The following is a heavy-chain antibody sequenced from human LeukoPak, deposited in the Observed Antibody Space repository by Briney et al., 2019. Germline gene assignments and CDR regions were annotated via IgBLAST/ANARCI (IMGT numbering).Heavy chain of an antibody. V-gene: IGHV3-30*04. CDR1: GFTFSSYA. CDR2: ISYDGSNK. D-gene: IGHD5-18*01. CDR3: ARVQGRYSYGSGFDS. Sequence: GGSLRLSCAASGFTFSSYAMHWVRQAPGKGLEWVAVISYDGSNKYYADSVKGRFTISRDNSKNTLYLQMNSLRAEDTAVYYCARVQGRYSYGSGFDSWGQGTLVTVAS. J-gene: IGHJ4*02.